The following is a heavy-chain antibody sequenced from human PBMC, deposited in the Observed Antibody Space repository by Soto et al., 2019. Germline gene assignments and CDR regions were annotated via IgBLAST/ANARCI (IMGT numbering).Heavy chain of an antibody. CDR2: INAGNGNT. Sequence: ASVKVSCKASGYTFTSYAMHWVRQAPGQRLEWMGWINAGNGNTKYPQKFQGRVTITRDTSASTAYMELSSLRSEDTAVYYCARELLGRRGFDPWGQGTLVTVSS. D-gene: IGHD3-10*01. CDR3: ARELLGRRGFDP. V-gene: IGHV1-3*01. CDR1: GYTFTSYA. J-gene: IGHJ5*02.